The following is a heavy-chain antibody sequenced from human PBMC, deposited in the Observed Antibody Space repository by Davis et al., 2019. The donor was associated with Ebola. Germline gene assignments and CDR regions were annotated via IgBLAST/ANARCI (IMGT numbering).Heavy chain of an antibody. V-gene: IGHV4-34*01. CDR2: INHSGST. J-gene: IGHJ4*02. CDR1: GGSFSGYY. CDR3: AREEGYCSGSSCYSGYFDY. D-gene: IGHD2-15*01. Sequence: SETLSLTCAVYGGSFSGYYWSWIRQPPGKGLEWIGEINHSGSTNYNPSLKSRVTISVDTSKNQFSLKLSSVTAADTAVYYCAREEGYCSGSSCYSGYFDYWGQGTLVTVSS.